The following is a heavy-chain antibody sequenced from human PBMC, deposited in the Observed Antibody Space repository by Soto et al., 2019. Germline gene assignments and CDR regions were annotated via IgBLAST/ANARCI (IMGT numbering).Heavy chain of an antibody. V-gene: IGHV1-69*12. Sequence: QVQLVQSGAEVKKPGSSVKVSCKASGGTFSNHAINWVRQVPGQGLEWMGRIIPIFTTTNYAQNFQGRVTITADESTITAYRELTSLKHDDTAVYYCAREVAADGTFREDVFDIWGQGTMVTVSS. CDR2: IIPIFTTT. CDR1: GGTFSNHA. CDR3: AREVAADGTFREDVFDI. D-gene: IGHD6-13*01. J-gene: IGHJ3*02.